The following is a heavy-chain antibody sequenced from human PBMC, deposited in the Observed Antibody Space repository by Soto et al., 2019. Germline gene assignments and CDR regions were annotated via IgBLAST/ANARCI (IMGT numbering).Heavy chain of an antibody. Sequence: GESLRLSCAASGFTFSSYTMHWVRQAPGKGLEYVSAISSNGGSTYYANSVKGRFTISRDNSKNTLYLQMGSLRAEDMAVYYCARMPSLTICGVGLPDFWGQGTLVTVSS. CDR1: GFTFSSYT. V-gene: IGHV3-64*01. D-gene: IGHD3-3*01. J-gene: IGHJ4*02. CDR3: ARMPSLTICGVGLPDF. CDR2: ISSNGGST.